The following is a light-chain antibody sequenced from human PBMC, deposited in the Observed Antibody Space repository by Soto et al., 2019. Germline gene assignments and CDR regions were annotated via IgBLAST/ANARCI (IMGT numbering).Light chain of an antibody. CDR3: QQYGSIPRT. CDR1: QSVTSNY. Sequence: EIVLTQSPATLSLSPGERATLSCGASQSVTSNYLARYQHKPGLAPRLLIFDTSSRAAGIPDRFSGSGSGTDFTLTISGLEPEDFAVYYCQQYGSIPRTFGQGTKVEIK. CDR2: DTS. V-gene: IGKV3D-20*01. J-gene: IGKJ1*01.